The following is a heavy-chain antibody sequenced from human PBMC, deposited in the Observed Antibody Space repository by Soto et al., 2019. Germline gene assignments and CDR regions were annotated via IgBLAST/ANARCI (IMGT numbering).Heavy chain of an antibody. J-gene: IGHJ5*02. CDR3: ARDVGLQHDTGYYDFWSGKNNWFDP. D-gene: IGHD3-3*01. CDR2: ISYSGST. CDR1: GGSISGHY. Sequence: SETLSLTCTVSGGSISGHYWSWIRQPPGKGLQYIGYISYSGSTNYNPSLKSRVTISVDTSNNQFSLRLSSVTAADTAVYYCARDVGLQHDTGYYDFWSGKNNWFDPWGQGTLVPVYS. V-gene: IGHV4-59*11.